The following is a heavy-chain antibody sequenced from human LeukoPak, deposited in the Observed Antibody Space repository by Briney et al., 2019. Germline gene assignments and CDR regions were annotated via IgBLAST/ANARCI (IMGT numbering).Heavy chain of an antibody. CDR1: GFTFSNYG. CDR2: IWYDGSNK. Sequence: PGGSLRLSCAASGFTFSNYGMHWVRQAPGKGLEWVAVIWYDGSNKYYADSVKGRFIISRDNSKNTLYLQMSSLRAEDTAVYYCARDISGYYYFDYWGQGTLVAVSS. D-gene: IGHD3-22*01. CDR3: ARDISGYYYFDY. V-gene: IGHV3-33*01. J-gene: IGHJ4*02.